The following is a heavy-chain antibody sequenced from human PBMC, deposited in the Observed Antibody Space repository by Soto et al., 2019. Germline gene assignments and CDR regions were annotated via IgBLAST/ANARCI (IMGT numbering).Heavy chain of an antibody. V-gene: IGHV3-23*01. Sequence: VQLLESGRGLVQPGGSLRLSCAASGFTFSTYAMAWVRQAPGKGLEWVSALSGNSGTTYSADSVKGRFTISRDNSRNTLYLQMSSLRADDTALYYCAKGSKFTIFSPNDYWDQGTLVTVSS. CDR3: AKGSKFTIFSPNDY. D-gene: IGHD3-3*01. CDR2: LSGNSGTT. CDR1: GFTFSTYA. J-gene: IGHJ4*02.